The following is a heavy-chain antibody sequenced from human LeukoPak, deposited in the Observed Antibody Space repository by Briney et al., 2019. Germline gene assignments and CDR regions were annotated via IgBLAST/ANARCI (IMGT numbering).Heavy chain of an antibody. Sequence: PGGSLRLSCAASGFTVSSNYMSWVRQAPGKGLEWVSVIYSGGSTYYADSVKGRFTISRDNSKNTLYLQMNSLRAEDTAVYYCARVGDSSSWYPSVSFWGQGTLVTVSS. CDR1: GFTVSSNY. V-gene: IGHV3-53*01. CDR3: ARVGDSSSWYPSVSF. D-gene: IGHD6-13*01. CDR2: IYSGGST. J-gene: IGHJ4*02.